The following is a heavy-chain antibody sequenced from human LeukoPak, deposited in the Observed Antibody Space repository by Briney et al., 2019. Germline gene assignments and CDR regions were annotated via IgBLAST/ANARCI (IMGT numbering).Heavy chain of an antibody. CDR2: IYHSGST. V-gene: IGHV4-30-2*01. Sequence: PSQTLSLTCAVSGGSISSGGYSWSWIRQPPGKGLEWIGYIYHSGSTYYNPSLKSRVTISVDRSKNQFSLKLSSVTAADTAVYYCARAYCSSTSCFPFDYWGQGTLVTVSS. CDR1: GGSISSGGYS. CDR3: ARAYCSSTSCFPFDY. D-gene: IGHD2-2*01. J-gene: IGHJ4*02.